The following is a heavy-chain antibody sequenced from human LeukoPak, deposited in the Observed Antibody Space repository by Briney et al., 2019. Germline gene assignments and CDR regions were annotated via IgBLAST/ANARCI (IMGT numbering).Heavy chain of an antibody. Sequence: ETLSLTCTVSGDSISGYYWSWIRQPPGKGLEWMGIIYPGDSDTRYSPSFQGQVTISADKSISTAYLQWSSLKASDTAMYYCARLRCSGGSCYSGWFDPWGQGTLVTVSS. V-gene: IGHV5-51*01. CDR3: ARLRCSGGSCYSGWFDP. J-gene: IGHJ5*02. CDR1: GDSISGYY. CDR2: IYPGDSDT. D-gene: IGHD2-15*01.